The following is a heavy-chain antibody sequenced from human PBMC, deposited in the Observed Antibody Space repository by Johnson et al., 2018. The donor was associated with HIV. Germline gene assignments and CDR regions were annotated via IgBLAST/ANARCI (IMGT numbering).Heavy chain of an antibody. J-gene: IGHJ3*02. V-gene: IGHV3-53*01. D-gene: IGHD5-18*01. CDR2: IYTGGIT. CDR1: GFTVSSNY. CDR3: TRHSSLGYPRAFDI. Sequence: EVQLVESGGGLIQPGGSLRLSCAASGFTVSSNYMSWVRQAPGKGLEWVSVIYTGGITYYADSVKGRFTISRDDAKNTVYLQMNSLKTEDTAVYYCTRHSSLGYPRAFDIWGQGTMVTVSS.